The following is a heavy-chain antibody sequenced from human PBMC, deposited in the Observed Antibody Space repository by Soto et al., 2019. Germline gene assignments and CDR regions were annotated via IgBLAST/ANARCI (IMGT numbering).Heavy chain of an antibody. J-gene: IGHJ4*02. D-gene: IGHD1-26*01. V-gene: IGHV4-59*08. CDR1: GGSISSYY. CDR2: IYYSGST. Sequence: SETLSLTCTVSGGSISSYYWSWIRQPPGKGLEWIGYIYYSGSTNYNPSLKSRVTISVDTSKNQFSLKLSSVTAADTAVYYCARLPWNIVGATGGFDYWGQGTLVTVSS. CDR3: ARLPWNIVGATGGFDY.